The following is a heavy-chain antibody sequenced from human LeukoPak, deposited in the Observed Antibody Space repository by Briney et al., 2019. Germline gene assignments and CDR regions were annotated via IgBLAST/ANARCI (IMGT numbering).Heavy chain of an antibody. CDR2: ISSSGKA. V-gene: IGHV4-39*01. D-gene: IGHD1-26*01. J-gene: IGHJ4*02. CDR3: ARFKGGTGFDY. Sequence: SETLSLTCAVSGGSITTTDFDWAWIRQPSGQGFEWIATISSSGKAYYYPSLMSRVTISVDTSKNQFSLDVTSVTAADTGLFYCARFKGGTGFDYWGRGTLVIVS. CDR1: GGSITTTDFD.